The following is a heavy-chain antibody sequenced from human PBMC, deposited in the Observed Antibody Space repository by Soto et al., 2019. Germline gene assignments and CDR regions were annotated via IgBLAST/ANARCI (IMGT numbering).Heavy chain of an antibody. CDR3: VRDKAVAGTEFFDY. D-gene: IGHD6-19*01. V-gene: IGHV4-59*01. CDR2: IYYSGST. CDR1: GGSISSYY. Sequence: SETLSLTCTVSGGSISSYYWSWIRQPPGKGLEWIGYIYYSGSTNYNPSLKSRVTISVDTSKNQFPLKLSSVTAADTAVYYCVRDKAVAGTEFFDYWGQGTLVTVSS. J-gene: IGHJ4*02.